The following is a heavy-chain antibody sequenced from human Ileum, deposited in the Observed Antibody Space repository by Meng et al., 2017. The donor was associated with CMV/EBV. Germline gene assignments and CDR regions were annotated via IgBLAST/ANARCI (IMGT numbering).Heavy chain of an antibody. Sequence: QVPLQESGPRPVKPSETLSLTCSVSGDSITNHYWNWIRQPAGKGLEWIGRIYVSGDTNYNSTLRSRITLSVDKSKNQFSLKLSSMTAADTAVYYCARDRDYGLLDSWGQGILVTVSS. D-gene: IGHD4-17*01. CDR3: ARDRDYGLLDS. V-gene: IGHV4-4*07. CDR1: GDSITNHY. CDR2: IYVSGDT. J-gene: IGHJ4*02.